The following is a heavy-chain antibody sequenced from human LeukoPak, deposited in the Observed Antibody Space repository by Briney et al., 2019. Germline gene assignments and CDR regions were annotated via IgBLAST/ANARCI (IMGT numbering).Heavy chain of an antibody. CDR3: ATSLNYYDSSGPAYFDY. Sequence: GGSLRLSCAASGFTFSDYYMSWIRQAPGKGLEWVSYISSSGSTIYYADSVKGRFTISRDNAKNSLYLQMNSLRAEDTAVSYCATSLNYYDSSGPAYFDYWGQGTLVTVSS. CDR1: GFTFSDYY. CDR2: ISSSGSTI. D-gene: IGHD3-22*01. V-gene: IGHV3-11*01. J-gene: IGHJ4*02.